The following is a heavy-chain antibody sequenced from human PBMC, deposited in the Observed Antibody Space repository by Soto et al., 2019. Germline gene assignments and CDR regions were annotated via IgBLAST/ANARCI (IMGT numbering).Heavy chain of an antibody. Sequence: QLLQSGGGLVQPGGSLRLSCAASGFTFRNYAMSWVRQTPEKGLEWVSAINGGGISTYYADSVKGRFTISRDQSENTIYLQMDSLRVEDTALYYCTKGRDLEWFLSGGGEESWGRGTLVTVSS. CDR2: INGGGIST. D-gene: IGHD3-3*01. V-gene: IGHV3-23*01. CDR3: TKGRDLEWFLSGGGEES. CDR1: GFTFRNYA. J-gene: IGHJ5*02.